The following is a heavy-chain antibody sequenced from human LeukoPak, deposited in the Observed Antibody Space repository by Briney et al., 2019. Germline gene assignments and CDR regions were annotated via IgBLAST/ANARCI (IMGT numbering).Heavy chain of an antibody. CDR2: IRYDGSTK. CDR3: AKDNPIEEVPGLGPGQ. Sequence: GGSLRLSCAASGFTFSTYGIHWVRQAPGKGLEWVAFIRYDGSTKLYADSVKGRFTISRDNSKNTLWLQMNSVRTEDTAVYHCAKDNPIEEVPGLGPGQWGQGTLVTVS. D-gene: IGHD2-2*01. CDR1: GFTFSTYG. V-gene: IGHV3-30*02. J-gene: IGHJ4*02.